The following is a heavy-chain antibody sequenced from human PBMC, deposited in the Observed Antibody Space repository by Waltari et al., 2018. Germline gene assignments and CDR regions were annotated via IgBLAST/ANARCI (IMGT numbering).Heavy chain of an antibody. CDR2: IYSGGST. D-gene: IGHD3-22*01. CDR3: ARDSGRESYYDSSGYYRPAFDI. J-gene: IGHJ3*02. Sequence: EVQLVESGGGLIQPGGSLRLSCAASGFTVSSNYMSWVRPAPGTGLEWVSVIYSGGSTYYADSVKGRFTISRDNSKNTLYLQMNSLRAEDTAVYYCARDSGRESYYDSSGYYRPAFDIWGQGTMVTVSS. V-gene: IGHV3-53*01. CDR1: GFTVSSNY.